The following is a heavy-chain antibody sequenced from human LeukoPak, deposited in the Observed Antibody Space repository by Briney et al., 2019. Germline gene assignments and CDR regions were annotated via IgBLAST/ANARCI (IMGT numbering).Heavy chain of an antibody. CDR1: GYTFTGYY. CDR2: INPNSGGT. D-gene: IGHD2-2*01. V-gene: IGHV1-2*02. J-gene: IGHJ4*02. CDR3: AREGGSAVPAAMKNFDY. Sequence: ASVKVSCKASGYTFTGYYMHWVRQAPGQGLEWMGWINPNSGGTNYAQKFQGRVSMTSDTSISTAYMELSGLRSDDTAVYYCAREGGSAVPAAMKNFDYWGQGTLVTVSS.